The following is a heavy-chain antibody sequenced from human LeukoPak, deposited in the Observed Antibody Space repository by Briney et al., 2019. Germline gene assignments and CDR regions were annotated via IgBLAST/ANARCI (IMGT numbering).Heavy chain of an antibody. CDR3: ARGPRNDP. CDR2: VHPDSGNT. D-gene: IGHD1-14*01. CDR1: GYPFSTWE. V-gene: IGHV1-8*01. Sequence: ASVKVSCKTSGYPFSTWEINWVRQAAGQGLEWLGWVHPDSGNTDYAQKFRGRVTMSRDTSTSTAYMELSGLRLDDTAVYFCARGPRNDPWGKEPWSPSPQ. J-gene: IGHJ5*01.